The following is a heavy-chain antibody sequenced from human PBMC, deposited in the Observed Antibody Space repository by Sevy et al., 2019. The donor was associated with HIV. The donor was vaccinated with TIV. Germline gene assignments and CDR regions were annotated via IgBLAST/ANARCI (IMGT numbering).Heavy chain of an antibody. CDR1: GFTFSSYE. V-gene: IGHV3-48*03. J-gene: IGHJ6*02. D-gene: IGHD3-22*01. CDR2: ISNSGTTI. CDR3: AKEKNYDSSYAMDV. Sequence: GGSLRLSCAASGFTFSSYEMNWVRQAPGKGLEWVSYISNSGTTISYSDSVRGRFTISRDNARNSRYRQMNSLRGEDTAVYYCAKEKNYDSSYAMDVWGQGTTVTVSS.